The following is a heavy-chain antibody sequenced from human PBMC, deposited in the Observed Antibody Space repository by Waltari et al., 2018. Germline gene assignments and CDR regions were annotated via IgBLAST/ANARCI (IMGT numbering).Heavy chain of an antibody. D-gene: IGHD6-13*01. CDR3: ARSSYSSSWPPDY. J-gene: IGHJ4*02. CDR1: GGSISRSSYY. Sequence: QLQLQESGPGLAKSSETLSLTCPVSGGSISRSSYYWGWIRQPPGKGLEWIGSTHYSGSTQYIPSLKSRVTIYVDTSKIQFSPKLSSVTDEGTAVYYCARSSYSSSWPPDYWGQGLLVTVSS. V-gene: IGHV4-39*01. CDR2: THYSGST.